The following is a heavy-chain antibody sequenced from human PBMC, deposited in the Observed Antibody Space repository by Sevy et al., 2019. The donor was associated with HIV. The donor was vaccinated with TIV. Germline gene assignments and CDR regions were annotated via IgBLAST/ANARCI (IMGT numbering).Heavy chain of an antibody. D-gene: IGHD2-8*01. CDR2: IYPGDSET. CDR1: GYRFNTYW. J-gene: IGHJ6*02. Sequence: GESLKISCKASGYRFNTYWINWVRQMPGKGLEWMGVIYPGDSETLYSPSVQGQVVISADKSSSTAYLQWSSLEASDTATYYCAGYINNNGMDVWGQGTTVTVSS. V-gene: IGHV5-51*01. CDR3: AGYINNNGMDV.